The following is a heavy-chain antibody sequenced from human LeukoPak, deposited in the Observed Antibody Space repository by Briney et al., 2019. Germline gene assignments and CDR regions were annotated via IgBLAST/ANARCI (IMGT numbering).Heavy chain of an antibody. CDR2: ISTNSDYI. D-gene: IGHD2-2*01. Sequence: GGPLRLSCAASRFTFSQYIMNLGRQAPRKGLEWVSSISTNSDYIYYTDSVRGRFTISRNNAKTSLYLQMNSLRAEDTAVYYCAAGSTNCYSCGWFDPWGQGTLVTVSS. CDR1: RFTFSQYI. CDR3: AAGSTNCYSCGWFDP. V-gene: IGHV3-21*01. J-gene: IGHJ5*02.